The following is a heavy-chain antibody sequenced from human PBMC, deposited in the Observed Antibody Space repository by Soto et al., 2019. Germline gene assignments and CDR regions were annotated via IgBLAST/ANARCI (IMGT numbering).Heavy chain of an antibody. J-gene: IGHJ6*02. D-gene: IGHD3-22*01. CDR1: GFTFSSYA. V-gene: IGHV3-30-3*01. Sequence: QVQLVESGGGVVQPGRSLRLSCAASGFTFSSYAMHWVRQAPGKGLEWVAVISYDGSNKYYAEPVKGRFTISRDNSKNRLYLQMNSLRAEDTAVYYCARDRLYDSNTYYYTYGMDVWGQGTTVTVSS. CDR3: ARDRLYDSNTYYYTYGMDV. CDR2: ISYDGSNK.